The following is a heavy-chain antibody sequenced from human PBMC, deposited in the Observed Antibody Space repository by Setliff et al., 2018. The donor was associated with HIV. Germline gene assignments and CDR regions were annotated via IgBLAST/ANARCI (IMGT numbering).Heavy chain of an antibody. D-gene: IGHD2-15*01. Sequence: ASETLSLTCTVSGDSISNYYWSWVRQPPGKGLEWIGYIYTTGSTNYNPSLKSRVTMSVDTSKNQFSLRLSSVTAADTAVYYCARFPLLHKNAFDIWGQGTMVTVSS. CDR1: GDSISNYY. CDR3: ARFPLLHKNAFDI. J-gene: IGHJ3*02. V-gene: IGHV4-4*09. CDR2: IYTTGST.